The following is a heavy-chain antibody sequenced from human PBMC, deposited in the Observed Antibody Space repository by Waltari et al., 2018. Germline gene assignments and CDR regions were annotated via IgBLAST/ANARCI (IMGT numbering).Heavy chain of an antibody. CDR1: GLTFTDTW. CDR2: IKYDGSVK. CDR3: ARDRAYSTYGTGIYYFDY. V-gene: IGHV3-7*01. Sequence: EVQLVESGGGLVQPGGSLRLSCTAFGLTFTDTWMSWVRQAPGKGLEWVANIKYDGSVKSYVDSVKGRFTISKDDTQKSLYLQMNSLRAEDTAVYYCARDRAYSTYGTGIYYFDYWGQGSPVTVSS. J-gene: IGHJ4*02. D-gene: IGHD3-10*01.